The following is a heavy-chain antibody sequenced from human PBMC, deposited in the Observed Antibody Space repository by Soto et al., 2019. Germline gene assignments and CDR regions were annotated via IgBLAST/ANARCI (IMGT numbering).Heavy chain of an antibody. D-gene: IGHD6-13*01. Sequence: QVQLVQSGAEVKKPGASVKVSCKASGYTFTSYDINWVRQATGQGLEWMGWMNPNSGKTGNAKQFQGRVTMTKNTGISTDDMVRSSLRSDYAVVYYCARGYSSSWYGAYYYDDMDVGRQGPAVTVSS. CDR2: MNPNSGKT. V-gene: IGHV1-8*01. CDR1: GYTFTSYD. J-gene: IGHJ6*02. CDR3: ARGYSSSWYGAYYYDDMDV.